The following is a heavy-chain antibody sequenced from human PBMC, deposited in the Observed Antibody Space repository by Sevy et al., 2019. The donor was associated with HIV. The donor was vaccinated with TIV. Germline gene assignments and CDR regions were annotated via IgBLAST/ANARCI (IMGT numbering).Heavy chain of an antibody. D-gene: IGHD3-22*01. J-gene: IGHJ4*02. CDR1: GYTFTSYG. Sequence: ASVKVSCKASGYTFTSYGISWVRQAPGQGLEWMGWISAYNGNTNYAQKLQGRVTMTTDTSTSTAYMELRSLRSDDPAVYYCARDSITYYYDSSGYFHFDYWGQGTLVTISS. CDR2: ISAYNGNT. V-gene: IGHV1-18*04. CDR3: ARDSITYYYDSSGYFHFDY.